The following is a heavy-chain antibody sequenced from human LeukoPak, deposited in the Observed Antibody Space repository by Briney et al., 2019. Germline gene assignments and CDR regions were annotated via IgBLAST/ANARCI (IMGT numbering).Heavy chain of an antibody. D-gene: IGHD1-7*01. CDR3: ARGWNYAFRFDN. CDR2: IKQDGSEK. V-gene: IGHV3-7*01. CDR1: GFTFSDYW. Sequence: SGGSLRLTCAASGFTFSDYWMTWVRQAPGKGLEWVAHIKQDGSEKYYVDSVKGRFTISRDNAKNLLYLQMNSLGAEDTAVYYCARGWNYAFRFDNWGQGTLVTVSS. J-gene: IGHJ4*02.